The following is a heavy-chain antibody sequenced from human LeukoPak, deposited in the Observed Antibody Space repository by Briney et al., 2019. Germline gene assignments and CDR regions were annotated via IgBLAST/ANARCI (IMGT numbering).Heavy chain of an antibody. J-gene: IGHJ4*02. V-gene: IGHV1-2*06. CDR1: GYTFTGYY. CDR3: ARAPPYCSSTSCYIDY. CDR2: INPNSGGT. D-gene: IGHD2-2*02. Sequence: GASVKVSCKASGYTFTGYYMHWERQAPGQGLEWMGRINPNSGGTNYAQKFQGRVTMTRDTSISTAYMELSRLRSDDTAVYYCARAPPYCSSTSCYIDYWGQGTLVTVSS.